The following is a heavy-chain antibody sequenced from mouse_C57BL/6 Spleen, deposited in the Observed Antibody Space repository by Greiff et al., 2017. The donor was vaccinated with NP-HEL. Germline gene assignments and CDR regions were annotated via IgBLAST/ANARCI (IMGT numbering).Heavy chain of an antibody. CDR2: IDPENGDT. D-gene: IGHD1-1*01. J-gene: IGHJ3*01. CDR1: GFNIKDDY. Sequence: VQLQQSGAELVRPGASVKLSCTASGFNIKDDYMHWVKQRPEQGLEWIGWIDPENGDTEYASKFQGKATIAADTSSNPAYLQLSSLTSEDTAVYYCTAATWAYWGQGTLVTVSA. V-gene: IGHV14-4*01. CDR3: TAATWAY.